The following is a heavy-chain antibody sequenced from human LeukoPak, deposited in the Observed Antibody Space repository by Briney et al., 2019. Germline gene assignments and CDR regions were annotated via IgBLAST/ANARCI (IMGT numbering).Heavy chain of an antibody. D-gene: IGHD6-19*01. CDR3: ARPSSASGSYYYYYYMDV. J-gene: IGHJ6*03. CDR1: GGSISSSSYY. CDR2: IYYSGST. V-gene: IGHV4-39*01. Sequence: SETLSLTCNVSGGSISSSSYYWAWVRQPPGMGLEWIGSIYYSGSTYYEPSLKSRVTISVDTSKNQFSLNPNSVTAADSAVYYCARPSSASGSYYYYYYMDVWGKGTTVTVSS.